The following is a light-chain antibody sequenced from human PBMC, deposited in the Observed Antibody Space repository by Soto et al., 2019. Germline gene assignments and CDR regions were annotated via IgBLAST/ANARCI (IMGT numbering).Light chain of an antibody. Sequence: DIQMTQSPSTLSPSVGDRVTITCRASQSIRSWLAWYQQKPGKAPKLLIYDASSLESGVPSRFSGSGSGTEFTLTISSLQTDDFSTYYCQQYHSYWTFGQGTKVDIK. CDR1: QSIRSW. J-gene: IGKJ1*01. V-gene: IGKV1-5*01. CDR2: DAS. CDR3: QQYHSYWT.